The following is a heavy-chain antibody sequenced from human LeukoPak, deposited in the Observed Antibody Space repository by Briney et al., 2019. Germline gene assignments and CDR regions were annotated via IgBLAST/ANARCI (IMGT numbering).Heavy chain of an antibody. CDR3: ARDHPNWGYFDY. CDR1: GGSISSGGYY. CDR2: IYYSGST. Sequence: SETLSLTCTVSGGSISSGGYYWSWIRQPPGKGLEWIGCIYYSGSTNYDPSLKSRVTISVDTSKNQFSLKLSSVTAADTAVYYCARDHPNWGYFDYWGQGTLVTVSS. J-gene: IGHJ4*02. V-gene: IGHV4-61*08. D-gene: IGHD7-27*01.